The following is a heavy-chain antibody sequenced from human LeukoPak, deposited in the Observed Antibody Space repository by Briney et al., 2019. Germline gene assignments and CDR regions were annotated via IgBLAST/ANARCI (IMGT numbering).Heavy chain of an antibody. CDR2: IYHSGST. V-gene: IGHV4-30-2*01. CDR3: ARAPTSGSSSWYSWFDP. Sequence: SETLSLTCAVSGGSISSGGYSWSWIRQPPGKGLEWIGYIYHSGSTYYNPSLKSRVTISVDRSKNQFSLKLSSVTAADTAVYYCARAPTSGSSSWYSWFDPWGQGTLVTVSS. J-gene: IGHJ5*02. D-gene: IGHD6-13*01. CDR1: GGSISSGGYS.